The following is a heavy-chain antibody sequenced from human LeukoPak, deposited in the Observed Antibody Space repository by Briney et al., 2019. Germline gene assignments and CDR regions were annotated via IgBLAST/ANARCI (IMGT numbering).Heavy chain of an antibody. CDR2: INPNSGGT. CDR1: GYTFTGYY. Sequence: GASVKVSCKASGYTFTGYYMHWVRQAPGQGLEWMGWINPNSGGTNYAQKFQGRVTMTGDTSISTAYMELSRLRSDDTAVYYCARPTGGYYYYYGMDVWGQGTTVTVSS. CDR3: ARPTGGYYYYYGMDV. V-gene: IGHV1-2*02. J-gene: IGHJ6*02.